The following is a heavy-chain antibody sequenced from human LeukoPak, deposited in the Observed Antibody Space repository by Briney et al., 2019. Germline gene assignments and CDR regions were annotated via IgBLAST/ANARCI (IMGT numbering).Heavy chain of an antibody. CDR2: IIPIFGTA. J-gene: IGHJ5*02. Sequence: SVKVSCKASGGTFSSYAISWVRQAPGQGLEWMGGIIPIFGTANYAQKFQGRVTITADESTSTAYMELSSLRSEDTAVYYCARVGHAYCSGGSCYFNWFDPWGQGTLVTVSS. CDR1: GGTFSSYA. CDR3: ARVGHAYCSGGSCYFNWFDP. V-gene: IGHV1-69*01. D-gene: IGHD2-15*01.